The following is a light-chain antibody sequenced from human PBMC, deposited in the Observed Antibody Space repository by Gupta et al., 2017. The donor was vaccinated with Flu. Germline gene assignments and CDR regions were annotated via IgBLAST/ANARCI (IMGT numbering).Light chain of an antibody. CDR2: DAS. CDR1: ESISSY. CDR3: QQRTNSPPWT. Sequence: EIVLTQSPATLSLSPGERATLSCRASESISSYLAWYRQKPGQAPRLLIYDASKRATGIPARFTGSGFGTDFTLTISSREPEDFAVYYCQQRTNSPPWTFGQGTKVEVK. V-gene: IGKV3-11*01. J-gene: IGKJ1*01.